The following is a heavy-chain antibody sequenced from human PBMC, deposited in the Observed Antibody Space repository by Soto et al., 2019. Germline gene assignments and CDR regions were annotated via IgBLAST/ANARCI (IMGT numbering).Heavy chain of an antibody. D-gene: IGHD2-21*02. CDR2: IYSGETT. V-gene: IGHV3-53*01. CDR3: TRDGRGLGRLSLFEY. Sequence: GSLRLSCAASGFNVNSDYMNWVRQTPGKGLEWVASIYSGETTYYADSVRGRFTISSDKSKNTLYFQLSSLRIEDTAVYYCTRDGRGLGRLSLFEYWGQGVLVTVYS. CDR1: GFNVNSDY. J-gene: IGHJ4*02.